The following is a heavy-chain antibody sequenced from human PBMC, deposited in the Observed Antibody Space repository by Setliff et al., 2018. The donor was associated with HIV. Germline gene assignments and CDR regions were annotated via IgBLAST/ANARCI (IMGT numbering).Heavy chain of an antibody. Sequence: SETLSLTCTVSGAPLSSYYLNWIRQPPGKGLEWIANIYHSGSTYYNPSLRSRVTISVDTSKNQLSLKLTSVTAADTATYYCARPLTASYNFWGDAFAIWGQGTMVTVSS. D-gene: IGHD3-3*01. CDR3: ARPLTASYNFWGDAFAI. J-gene: IGHJ3*02. CDR2: IYHSGST. V-gene: IGHV4-59*08. CDR1: GAPLSSYY.